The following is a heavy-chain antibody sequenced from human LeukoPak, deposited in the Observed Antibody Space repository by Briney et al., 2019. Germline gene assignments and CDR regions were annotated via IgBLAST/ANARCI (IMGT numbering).Heavy chain of an antibody. Sequence: GGSLRLSCAASGFTFSSYAMHWVRQAPGKGLEWVAVISYDGSNKYYADSVKGRFTISRDNSKNTLYLQMNSLRAEDTAVYYCARPYHYDSSGFFQHWGQGTLVTVSS. CDR3: ARPYHYDSSGFFQH. CDR2: ISYDGSNK. CDR1: GFTFSSYA. V-gene: IGHV3-30-3*01. D-gene: IGHD3-22*01. J-gene: IGHJ1*01.